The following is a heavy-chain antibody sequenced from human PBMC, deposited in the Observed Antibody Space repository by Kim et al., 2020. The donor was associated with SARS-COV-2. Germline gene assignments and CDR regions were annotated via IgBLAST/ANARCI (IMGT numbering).Heavy chain of an antibody. J-gene: IGHJ4*02. CDR3: ARVRKGVATRIFDY. Sequence: SETLSLTCTVSGGSISSGGYYWSWIRQHPGKGLEWIGYIYYSGSTYYNPSLKSRVTISVDTSKNQFSLKLSSVTAADTAVYYCARVRKGVATRIFDYWGQGTLVTVSS. D-gene: IGHD5-12*01. CDR1: GGSISSGGYY. CDR2: IYYSGST. V-gene: IGHV4-31*03.